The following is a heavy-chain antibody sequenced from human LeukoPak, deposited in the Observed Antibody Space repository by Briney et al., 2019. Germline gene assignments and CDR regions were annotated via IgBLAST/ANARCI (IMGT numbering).Heavy chain of an antibody. Sequence: SETLSLTCAVYGGSFSGYYWSWIRQPPGKGLEWIGEINHSGSTNYNPSLKSRVTISVDTSKNQFSLKLSSVTAADTAVYYCARDLGSLWFGELLKDGVINDYWGQGTLVTVSS. V-gene: IGHV4-34*01. CDR3: ARDLGSLWFGELLKDGVINDY. J-gene: IGHJ4*02. CDR2: INHSGST. CDR1: GGSFSGYY. D-gene: IGHD3-10*01.